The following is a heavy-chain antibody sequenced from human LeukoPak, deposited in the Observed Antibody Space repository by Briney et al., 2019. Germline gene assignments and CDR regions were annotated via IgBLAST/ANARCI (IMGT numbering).Heavy chain of an antibody. D-gene: IGHD6-6*01. CDR2: IIPIFGTA. CDR3: ARDVWIAARFRYYYYMDV. V-gene: IGHV1-69*15. Sequence: SVKVSCKASGGTFSSYAISWVRQAPGQGLEWMGRIIPIFGTANYAQKFQGRVTITADESTSTAYMELSSLRSEDTAVYYCARDVWIAARFRYYYYMDVWGKGTTVTVSS. CDR1: GGTFSSYA. J-gene: IGHJ6*03.